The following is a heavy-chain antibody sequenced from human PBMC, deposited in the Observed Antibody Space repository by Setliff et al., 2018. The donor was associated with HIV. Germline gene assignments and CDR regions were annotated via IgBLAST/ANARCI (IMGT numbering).Heavy chain of an antibody. D-gene: IGHD3-9*01. J-gene: IGHJ4*02. CDR3: AGSILTGYYTFGADY. CDR2: IIPILGTA. V-gene: IGHV1-69*08. Sequence: SVKVSCKASKGTFTTYRFTWVRQAPGQGLEWMGRIIPILGTANYAQNFQGRLTITADKSTSTTYMELGSLRSEDTALYYCAGSILTGYYTFGADYWGQGTLVTVSS. CDR1: KGTFTTYR.